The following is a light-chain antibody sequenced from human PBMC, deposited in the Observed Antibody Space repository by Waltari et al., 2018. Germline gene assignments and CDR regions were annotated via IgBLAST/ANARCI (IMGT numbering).Light chain of an antibody. CDR2: EVT. J-gene: IGLJ3*02. CDR3: SAYVGSEVV. Sequence: QSALTQPPSAYGSPGQSVTISCTGTSSDDGGYNYVSWYQQHPDNATKLLIFEVTKRPSGVPLRFSGSKSGDMASLTVSGLQADDAADYFCSAYVGSEVVFGEGTKLTVL. CDR1: SSDDGGYNY. V-gene: IGLV2-8*01.